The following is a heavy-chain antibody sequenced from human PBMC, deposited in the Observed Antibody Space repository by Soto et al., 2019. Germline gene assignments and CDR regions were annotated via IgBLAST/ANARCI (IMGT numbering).Heavy chain of an antibody. CDR1: GFTFSSYA. D-gene: IGHD6-13*01. V-gene: IGHV3-23*01. J-gene: IGHJ4*02. CDR3: AKDRQQLDILYFDY. CDR2: ISGSGGST. Sequence: GGSLRLSCAASGFTFSSYAMSWVRQAPGKGLEWVSAISGSGGSTYYADSVKGRFTISRDNSKNTLYLQMNSLRAEDTAVYHCAKDRQQLDILYFDYWGQGTLVTVSS.